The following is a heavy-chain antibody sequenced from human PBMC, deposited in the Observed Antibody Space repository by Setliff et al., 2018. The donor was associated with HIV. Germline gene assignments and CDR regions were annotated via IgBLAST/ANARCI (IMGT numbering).Heavy chain of an antibody. CDR3: ARSNSWYVEWFEP. Sequence: GGSLRLTCAASGFTFNTYAMNWVRQAPGKGLEWVSGIRGSGSSTYYADSVKGRFTISRDNSKNTLYLEMNSLRVEDTAVYHCARSNSWYVEWFEPWGQGTLVTVSS. CDR2: IRGSGSST. CDR1: GFTFNTYA. V-gene: IGHV3-23*01. J-gene: IGHJ5*02. D-gene: IGHD6-13*01.